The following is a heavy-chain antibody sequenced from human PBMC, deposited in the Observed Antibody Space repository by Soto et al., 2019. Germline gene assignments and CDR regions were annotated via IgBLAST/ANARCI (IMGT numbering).Heavy chain of an antibody. D-gene: IGHD6-6*01. J-gene: IGHJ4*02. Sequence: ASVKVSCKASGYTFTSYAMHWVRQAPGQRLERMGWINAGNGNTKYSQKFQGRVTITRDTSASTAYMELSSLRSEDTAVYYCAREAGSRYSSSSVSLVNWGQGTLVTVSS. CDR1: GYTFTSYA. V-gene: IGHV1-3*01. CDR2: INAGNGNT. CDR3: AREAGSRYSSSSVSLVN.